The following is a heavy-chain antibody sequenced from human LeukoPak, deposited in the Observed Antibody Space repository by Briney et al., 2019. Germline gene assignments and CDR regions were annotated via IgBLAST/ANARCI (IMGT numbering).Heavy chain of an antibody. Sequence: GGSLRLSCAASGFTFSSYELNWVRQAPGKGLEWVSYITTSGSTIYYADSVKGRFTISRDNSKDTLYLQMNSLRAEDTAVYYCAKRPSDYGDYVSYFDYWGQGTLVTVSS. CDR1: GFTFSSYE. J-gene: IGHJ4*02. V-gene: IGHV3-48*03. CDR3: AKRPSDYGDYVSYFDY. CDR2: ITTSGSTI. D-gene: IGHD4-17*01.